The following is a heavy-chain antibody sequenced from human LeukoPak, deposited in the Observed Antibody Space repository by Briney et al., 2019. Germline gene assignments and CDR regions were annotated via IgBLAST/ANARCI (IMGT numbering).Heavy chain of an antibody. CDR1: GYSFTSYW. CDR3: ASWGGCSSTSCPLDY. V-gene: IGHV5-51*01. CDR2: IYPGDSDT. D-gene: IGHD2-2*01. J-gene: IGHJ4*02. Sequence: GESLEISCKGSGYSFTSYWIGWVRQMPGKGLEWMGIIYPGDSDTRYSPSFQGQVTISADKSISTAYLQWSSLKASDTAMYYCASWGGCSSTSCPLDYWGQGTLVTVSS.